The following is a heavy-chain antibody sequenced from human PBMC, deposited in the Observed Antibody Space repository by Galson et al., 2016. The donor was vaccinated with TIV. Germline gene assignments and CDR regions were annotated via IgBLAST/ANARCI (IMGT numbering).Heavy chain of an antibody. CDR1: GYSFTSYW. D-gene: IGHD5-12*01. V-gene: IGHV5-51*01. CDR3: ARAPGYSGYSYGYFDS. CDR2: MYAGDSET. J-gene: IGHJ4*02. Sequence: QSGAEVKKPGESLKISCQGFGYSFTSYWIAWVRQMPGKGLEFMGIMYAGDSETRYSPTFQGQVVMSTDESISTAYLQWSSLKAADTAIYYCARAPGYSGYSYGYFDSWGQGTLVTVSS.